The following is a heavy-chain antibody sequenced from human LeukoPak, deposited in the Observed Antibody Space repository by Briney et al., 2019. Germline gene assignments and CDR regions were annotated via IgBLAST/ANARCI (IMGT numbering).Heavy chain of an antibody. V-gene: IGHV3-74*01. CDR1: GFTFSSYW. CDR3: ARDPDPGITGTTRVYYFDY. D-gene: IGHD1-7*01. J-gene: IGHJ4*02. CDR2: INSDGSST. Sequence: GGSLRLSCAASGFTFSSYWMHWVRQAPGKGLVWVSRINSDGSSTSYADSVKGRFTISRDNAKNSLYLQMNSLRAEDTAVYYCARDPDPGITGTTRVYYFDYWGQGTLVTVSS.